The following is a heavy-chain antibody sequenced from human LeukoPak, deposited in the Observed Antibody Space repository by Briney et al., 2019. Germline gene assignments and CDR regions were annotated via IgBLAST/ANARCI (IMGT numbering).Heavy chain of an antibody. D-gene: IGHD5-24*01. J-gene: IGHJ4*02. CDR2: ISSSSTV. V-gene: IGHV3-48*02. Sequence: GVSLRLSCAAASGFTFSNYNMNWARQAPGNGLEYVSYISSSSTVYYADSVKGRFTVSRDNAKNSLYPQMNSLRDEDTAMFYCARVGDGYSVNYFDYWGQGTLVTVSS. CDR3: ARVGDGYSVNYFDY. CDR1: GFTFSNYN.